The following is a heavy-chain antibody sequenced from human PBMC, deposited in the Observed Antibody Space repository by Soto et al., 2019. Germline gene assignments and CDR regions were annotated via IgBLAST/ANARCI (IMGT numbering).Heavy chain of an antibody. V-gene: IGHV3-23*01. CDR3: AKWGNDWGYYYYGMIV. Sequence: EVQLLESGGGLVQPGGSQGLSCAASGFTFSSYAMSWVRQAPGKGLEWVSAISDSGDTSYYADSVKGRFTISRDNSKNTLYLHMSSRRSEDTAVYYCAKWGNDWGYYYYGMIVWGQGTTVTVSS. CDR2: ISDSGDTS. D-gene: IGHD7-27*01. J-gene: IGHJ6*02. CDR1: GFTFSSYA.